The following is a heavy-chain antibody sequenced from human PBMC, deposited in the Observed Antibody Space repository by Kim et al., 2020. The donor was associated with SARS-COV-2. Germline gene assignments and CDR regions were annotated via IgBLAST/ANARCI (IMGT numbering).Heavy chain of an antibody. CDR3: ARYQSGTMFAS. D-gene: IGHD1-1*01. J-gene: IGHJ4*02. CDR2: VFYGGTT. V-gene: IGHV4-39*01. Sequence: SETLSLTCSVSDGSLTSRDYYWGWIRQPPGKGLEYIGAVFYGGTTHYNPSLRGRVIISVDTSKNQFSLNVNSVTATDTAVYYCARYQSGTMFASWGRVT. CDR1: DGSLTSRDYY.